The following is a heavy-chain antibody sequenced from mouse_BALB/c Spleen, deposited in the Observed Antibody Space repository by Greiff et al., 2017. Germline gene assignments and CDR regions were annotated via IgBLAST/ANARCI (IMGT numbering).Heavy chain of an antibody. D-gene: IGHD2-1*01. CDR2: IRNKANGYTT. Sequence: EVKLMESGGGLVQPGGSLRLSCATSGFTFTDYYMSWVRQPPGKALEWLGFIRNKANGYTTEYSASVKGRFTISRDNSQSILYLQMNTLRAEDSATYYCARGARNGKMDYWGQGTSVTVSS. CDR1: GFTFTDYY. V-gene: IGHV7-3*02. J-gene: IGHJ4*01. CDR3: ARGARNGKMDY.